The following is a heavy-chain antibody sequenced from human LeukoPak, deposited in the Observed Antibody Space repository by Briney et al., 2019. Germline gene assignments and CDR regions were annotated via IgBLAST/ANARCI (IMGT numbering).Heavy chain of an antibody. CDR3: AREIFASGSYPDF. D-gene: IGHD3-10*01. Sequence: GGSLRLSCAASGFAFNTYAMHWVRQAPGQGLEWVALIWHDGSHKFYSNSVRGQFTISRDNSKNTVSLQMNNLRPEDTAVYYCAREIFASGSYPDFWGRGTLVTVSS. J-gene: IGHJ4*02. V-gene: IGHV3-33*01. CDR1: GFAFNTYA. CDR2: IWHDGSHK.